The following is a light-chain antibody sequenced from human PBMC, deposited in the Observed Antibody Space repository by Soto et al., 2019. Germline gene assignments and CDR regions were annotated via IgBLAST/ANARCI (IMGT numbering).Light chain of an antibody. Sequence: EIVLTQSPATLSLSPGERATLSCRASQSVSSYLAWYQQKPGQAPRLLIYDASNRANGIPARFSGSGSGTAFTLTISSLEPEDFAVYYCQQRSNWPLLTFGGGTKVEIK. CDR1: QSVSSY. V-gene: IGKV3-11*01. J-gene: IGKJ4*01. CDR3: QQRSNWPLLT. CDR2: DAS.